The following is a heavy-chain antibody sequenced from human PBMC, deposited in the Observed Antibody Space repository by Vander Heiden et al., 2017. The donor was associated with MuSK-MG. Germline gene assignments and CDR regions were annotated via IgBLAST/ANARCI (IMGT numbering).Heavy chain of an antibody. D-gene: IGHD3-16*02. CDR1: GGSISSSSYY. CDR3: ARSRIGDYVWGSYRYDGDAFDI. J-gene: IGHJ3*02. CDR2: IYYSGST. V-gene: IGHV4-39*01. Sequence: QLQLQESGPGLVKPSETLSLTCTVSGGSISSSSYYWGWIRQPPGKGLEWIGSIYYSGSTYYNPSLKSRVTISVDTSKNQFSLKLSSVTAADTAVYYCARSRIGDYVWGSYRYDGDAFDIWGQGTMVTVSS.